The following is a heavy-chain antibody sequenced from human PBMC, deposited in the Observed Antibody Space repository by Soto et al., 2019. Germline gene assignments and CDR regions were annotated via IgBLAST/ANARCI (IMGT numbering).Heavy chain of an antibody. V-gene: IGHV1-69*06. CDR2: TIPVFNTA. D-gene: IGHD3-10*01. Sequence: QVQLEQSGAEVKKPGSSVKVSCKASGGTLSDHGVAWLRQAPGQGLEWMGGTIPVFNTAKYAQKFKGRVTVTADKFTNIAYMELSSLRSEYTAFYFCARGVYGSGNYYTGPSAFDILGQGTMVIVSS. J-gene: IGHJ3*02. CDR3: ARGVYGSGNYYTGPSAFDI. CDR1: GGTLSDHG.